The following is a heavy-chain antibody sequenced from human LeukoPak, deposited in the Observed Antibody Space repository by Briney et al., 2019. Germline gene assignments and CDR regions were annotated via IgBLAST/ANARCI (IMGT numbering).Heavy chain of an antibody. CDR3: ARDRGYCSGGSCYSVNWFDP. D-gene: IGHD2-15*01. CDR1: GYSISSGYY. CDR2: IYHSGST. Sequence: SETLSLTCTVSGYSISSGYYWGWIRQPPGKGLEWIGSIYHSGSTYYNPSLKSRVTISVDTSKNQFSLKLSSVTAADTAVYYCARDRGYCSGGSCYSVNWFDPWGQGTLVTVSS. J-gene: IGHJ5*02. V-gene: IGHV4-38-2*02.